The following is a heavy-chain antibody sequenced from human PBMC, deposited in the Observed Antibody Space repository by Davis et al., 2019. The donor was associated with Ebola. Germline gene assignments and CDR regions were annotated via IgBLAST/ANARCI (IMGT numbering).Heavy chain of an antibody. CDR3: ARDLGERGYQYYYYYYMDV. V-gene: IGHV3-30-3*01. D-gene: IGHD5-12*01. Sequence: GESLKISCAASGFTFSSYAMHWVRQAPGKGLEWVAVISYDGSNKYYADSVKGRFTISRDNSKNTLYLQMNSLRAEDTAVYYCARDLGERGYQYYYYYYMDVRGKGTTVTVSS. CDR2: ISYDGSNK. CDR1: GFTFSSYA. J-gene: IGHJ6*03.